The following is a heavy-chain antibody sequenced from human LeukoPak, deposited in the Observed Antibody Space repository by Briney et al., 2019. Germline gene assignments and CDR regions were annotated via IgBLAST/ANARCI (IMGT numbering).Heavy chain of an antibody. J-gene: IGHJ3*02. V-gene: IGHV3-74*01. CDR1: GFTFSSYW. CDR3: ATGLASGSSFVI. D-gene: IGHD3-10*01. CDR2: IDSDGSGT. Sequence: GGSLRLSCAASGFTFSSYWMHWVRQAPGKGLVWVSRIDSDGSGTIYADSVKGRFTISRDNAKNTLYLQMNSLRAEDTAVYYCATGLASGSSFVIWGQGTMVTVSS.